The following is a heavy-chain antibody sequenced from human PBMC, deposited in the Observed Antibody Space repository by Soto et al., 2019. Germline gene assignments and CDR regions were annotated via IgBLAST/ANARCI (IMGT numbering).Heavy chain of an antibody. Sequence: ASVKVSCKAPADTFTSYYIHWVRQAPGHGLEWMGIINPNGGSTRFAQTFQGRITMTTDTSTSTVYMELRSLRSEDTAVYYCARGEGVPAAHGYYYYGMDVWGQGTTVTVSS. J-gene: IGHJ6*02. V-gene: IGHV1-46*01. D-gene: IGHD2-2*01. CDR1: ADTFTSYY. CDR3: ARGEGVPAAHGYYYYGMDV. CDR2: INPNGGST.